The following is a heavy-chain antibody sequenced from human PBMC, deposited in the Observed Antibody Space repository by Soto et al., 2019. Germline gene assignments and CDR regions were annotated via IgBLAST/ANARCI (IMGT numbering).Heavy chain of an antibody. J-gene: IGHJ5*02. CDR1: GGSISSSSYY. CDR2: IYYSGST. Sequence: PSETLSLTCTVSGGSISSSSYYWGWIRQPPGKGLEWIGSIYYSGSTYYNPSLKSRVTISVDTSKNQFSLKLSSVTAADTAVYYCARRRDCSSTRCKGSWLDPWGQATLVTVYS. D-gene: IGHD2-2*01. CDR3: ARRRDCSSTRCKGSWLDP. V-gene: IGHV4-39*01.